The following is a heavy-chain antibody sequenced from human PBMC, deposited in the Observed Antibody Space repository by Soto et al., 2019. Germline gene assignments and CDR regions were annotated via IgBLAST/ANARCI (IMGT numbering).Heavy chain of an antibody. D-gene: IGHD3-10*01. Sequence: EEQLVESGGAVVQPGGSLRLSCEASGFTFGSYTMHWVRQAPGKGLEWVSLISWNGGSSFYADSVKGRFTISRDNSRASLYLQMNSLGPEDSALYYCAKKIEAHGSGGGDVWGHGTTVTVSS. CDR1: GFTFGSYT. CDR3: AKKIEAHGSGGGDV. CDR2: ISWNGGSS. V-gene: IGHV3-43*01. J-gene: IGHJ6*02.